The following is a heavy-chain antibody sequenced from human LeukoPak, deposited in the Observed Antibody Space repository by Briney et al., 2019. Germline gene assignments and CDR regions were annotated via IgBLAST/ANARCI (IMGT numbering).Heavy chain of an antibody. V-gene: IGHV1-18*01. Sequence: ASVKVSCKASGYTFTSYVISWVRQAPGQGLEWMGWISAYNGNTNYAQKLQGRVTMTTDTSTSTAYMELRSLRSDDTAVYYCARDRYYYGSGSYYKDYWGQGTLVTVSS. CDR3: ARDRYYYGSGSYYKDY. J-gene: IGHJ4*02. CDR1: GYTFTSYV. D-gene: IGHD3-10*01. CDR2: ISAYNGNT.